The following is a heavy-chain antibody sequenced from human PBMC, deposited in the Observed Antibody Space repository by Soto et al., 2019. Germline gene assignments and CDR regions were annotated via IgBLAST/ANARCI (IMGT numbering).Heavy chain of an antibody. V-gene: IGHV1-69*13. D-gene: IGHD6-13*01. CDR2: IIPIFGTA. J-gene: IGHJ4*02. Sequence: SVKVSCKASGGTFSSYAISWMRQAPGQGLEWMGGIIPIFGTANYAQKFQGRVTITADESTSTAYMELSSLRSEDTAVYYCARDVIAAAGTAGWGQGTLVTVSS. CDR3: ARDVIAAAGTAG. CDR1: GGTFSSYA.